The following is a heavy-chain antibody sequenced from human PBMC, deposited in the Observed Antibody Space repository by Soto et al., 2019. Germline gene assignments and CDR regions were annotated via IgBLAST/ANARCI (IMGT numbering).Heavy chain of an antibody. CDR2: INSDGSDT. J-gene: IGHJ4*02. V-gene: IGHV3-74*01. D-gene: IGHD4-4*01. Sequence: EVPLVESGGDLVQPGGSLRLSCAASGFTFSRYWMNWVRQAPGKGLVWVSHINSDGSDTTYADSVKGRFTISRDNAKNTLYLQMNSLRAEDTAVYYCVRDDYSFDYWGQGTLVTVSS. CDR1: GFTFSRYW. CDR3: VRDDYSFDY.